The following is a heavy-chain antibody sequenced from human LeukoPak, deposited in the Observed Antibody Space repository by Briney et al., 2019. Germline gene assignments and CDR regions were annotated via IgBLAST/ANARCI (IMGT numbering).Heavy chain of an antibody. Sequence: GRSLRLSCAASGFSFSSYAMHWVRRAPGKGLEWVAVISYDGSNEYYPDSVKGRFTISRDNSKNTLYLQMNSLRAEDTAEYYCARDSSGSYNWFDPWGQGTLVTVSS. D-gene: IGHD6-19*01. CDR2: ISYDGSNE. J-gene: IGHJ5*02. CDR3: ARDSSGSYNWFDP. CDR1: GFSFSSYA. V-gene: IGHV3-30*04.